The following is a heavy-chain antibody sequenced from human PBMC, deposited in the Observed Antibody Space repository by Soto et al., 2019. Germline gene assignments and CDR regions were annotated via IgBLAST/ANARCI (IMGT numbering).Heavy chain of an antibody. D-gene: IGHD3-3*01. J-gene: IGHJ6*02. CDR2: ISYDGSNK. V-gene: IGHV3-30*18. CDR1: GFTFSSYG. Sequence: GGSLRLSCAASGFTFSSYGMHWVRQAPGKGLEWVAVISYDGSNKYYADSVKGRFTISRVNSKNTLYLQMNSLRAEDTAVYYCAKGYYDFWSGYYPTYYYYYGMDVWGQGTTVTVSS. CDR3: AKGYYDFWSGYYPTYYYYYGMDV.